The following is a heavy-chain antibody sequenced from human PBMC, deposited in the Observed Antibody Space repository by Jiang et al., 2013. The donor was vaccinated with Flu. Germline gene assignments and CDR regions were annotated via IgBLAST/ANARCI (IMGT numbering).Heavy chain of an antibody. D-gene: IGHD2-15*01. Sequence: QLVESGGGVVQPGRSLRLSCAASGFTFSSYGMHWVRQAPGKGLEWVAVISYDGSNKYYADSVKGRFTISRDNSKNTLYLQMNSLRAEDTAVYYCAKDVSGIEDYFDYWGQGTLVTVSS. V-gene: IGHV3-30*18. CDR1: GFTFSSYG. J-gene: IGHJ4*02. CDR3: AKDVSGIEDYFDY. CDR2: ISYDGSNK.